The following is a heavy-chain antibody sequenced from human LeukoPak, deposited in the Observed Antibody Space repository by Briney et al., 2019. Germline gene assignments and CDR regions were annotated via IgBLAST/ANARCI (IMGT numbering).Heavy chain of an antibody. J-gene: IGHJ4*02. CDR3: ARGTMNLDY. CDR1: GYTFTSYD. V-gene: IGHV1-2*02. D-gene: IGHD3-22*01. CDR2: INPYSGDT. Sequence: ASVKVSCKASGYTFTSYDINWVRQATGQGLEWMGWINPYSGDTNYAQKFQGRVTVTRDTSITTAFMDLSRLTSDDTAVYYCARGTMNLDYWGQGTLVTVSS.